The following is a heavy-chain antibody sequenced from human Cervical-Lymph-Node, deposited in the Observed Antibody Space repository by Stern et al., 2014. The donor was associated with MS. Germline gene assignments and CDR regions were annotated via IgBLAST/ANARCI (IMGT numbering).Heavy chain of an antibody. CDR1: GFTFSDYF. CDR3: ARGQTVETQYYYYGMDV. Sequence: DQLVESGGTLVKPGGSLRLSCVASGFTFSDYFLTWVRQAPGKGLEWVSYISNNGDTRSYADSVSGRFTIARDNAKNSLFLQMNSLRAEDTALYYCARGQTVETQYYYYGMDVWGRGTTVTVSS. V-gene: IGHV3-11*01. D-gene: IGHD4-23*01. J-gene: IGHJ6*02. CDR2: ISNNGDTR.